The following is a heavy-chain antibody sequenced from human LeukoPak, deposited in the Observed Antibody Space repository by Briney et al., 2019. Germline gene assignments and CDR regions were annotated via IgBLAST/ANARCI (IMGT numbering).Heavy chain of an antibody. V-gene: IGHV3-33*01. Sequence: PGGSLRLSCAASGFTFSSYGMHWVRQAPGKGLEWVAVIWYDGSNKYYADSVKGRFTISRDNSKNTLYLQMNSLRAEDTAVYYCARSITMIVVVITSFDYWGQGTLVTVSS. J-gene: IGHJ4*02. CDR2: IWYDGSNK. CDR1: GFTFSSYG. CDR3: ARSITMIVVVITSFDY. D-gene: IGHD3-22*01.